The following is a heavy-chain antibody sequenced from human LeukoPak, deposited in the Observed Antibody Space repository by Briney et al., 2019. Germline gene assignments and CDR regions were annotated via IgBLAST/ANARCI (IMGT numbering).Heavy chain of an antibody. Sequence: GGSLRLSCAASGFTFSSYAMSWVRQAPGKGLEWVSAISGSGGSTYYADSVKGRFTISRDNSKNTLYLQMNSLRAEDTAVYYCATSLGYYGSGRAGAYWGQGTLVTVSS. V-gene: IGHV3-23*01. J-gene: IGHJ4*02. CDR1: GFTFSSYA. CDR2: ISGSGGST. D-gene: IGHD3-10*01. CDR3: ATSLGYYGSGRAGAY.